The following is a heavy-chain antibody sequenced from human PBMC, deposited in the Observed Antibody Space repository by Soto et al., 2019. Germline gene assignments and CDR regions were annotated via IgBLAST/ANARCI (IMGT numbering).Heavy chain of an antibody. CDR3: ARATIVEMATIVPPLFDY. CDR1: GGSISSYY. J-gene: IGHJ4*02. Sequence: SETLSLTCTVSGGSISSYYWSWIRQPPGKGLEWIGYIYYSGSTNYNPSLKSRVTISVDTSKNQFSLKLSSVTAADTAVYYCARATIVEMATIVPPLFDYWGQGTLVTVSS. V-gene: IGHV4-59*01. D-gene: IGHD5-12*01. CDR2: IYYSGST.